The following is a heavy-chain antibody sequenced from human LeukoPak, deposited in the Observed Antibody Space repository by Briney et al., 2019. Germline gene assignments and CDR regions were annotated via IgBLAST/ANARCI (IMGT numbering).Heavy chain of an antibody. CDR3: AREWASYDRSGYYPFDH. Sequence: GGSLRLSCTASGFTVSSNYMSWVRQAPGKGLEWVSVIYSGGNTYYADSVKGRFTISRDNSKNTPYLQMNSLRAEDTAVHYCAREWASYDRSGYYPFDHWAQGPLVTVSS. CDR2: IYSGGNT. D-gene: IGHD3-22*01. CDR1: GFTVSSNY. J-gene: IGHJ4*02. V-gene: IGHV3-53*01.